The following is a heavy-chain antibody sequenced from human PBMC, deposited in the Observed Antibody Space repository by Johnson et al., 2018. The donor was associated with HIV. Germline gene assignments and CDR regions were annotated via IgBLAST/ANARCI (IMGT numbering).Heavy chain of an antibody. D-gene: IGHD6-19*01. CDR2: VSFDGSEK. Sequence: RLSCAASGFTFSSYGMHWVRQAPGKGLEWVAVVSFDGSEKYFADSVKGRFAISRDSSKNTLYLQMNSLRAEDTAVYYCARAGAVGFDAFDIWGQGTMVTVSS. CDR1: GFTFSSYG. V-gene: IGHV3-30*19. J-gene: IGHJ3*02. CDR3: ARAGAVGFDAFDI.